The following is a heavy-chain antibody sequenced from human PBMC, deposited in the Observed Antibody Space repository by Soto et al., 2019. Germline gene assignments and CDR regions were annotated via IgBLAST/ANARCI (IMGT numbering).Heavy chain of an antibody. Sequence: PGGSLRLSCAASGFTFSSYGMHWVRQAPGKGLEWVAVISYDGSNKYYADSVKGRFTISRDNSKNTLYLQMNSLRAEDTAVYYCAKDSGSYWFYYGMDVWGQGTTVTVSS. D-gene: IGHD1-26*01. CDR1: GFTFSSYG. CDR2: ISYDGSNK. CDR3: AKDSGSYWFYYGMDV. J-gene: IGHJ6*02. V-gene: IGHV3-30*18.